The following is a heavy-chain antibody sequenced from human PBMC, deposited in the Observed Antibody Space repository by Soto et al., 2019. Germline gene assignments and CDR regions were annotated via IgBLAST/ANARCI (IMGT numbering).Heavy chain of an antibody. CDR3: AVYRPDQQQLVWYPPLLDV. D-gene: IGHD6-13*01. J-gene: IGHJ6*02. CDR1: GYSFTSYW. Sequence: PGESLKISCKGSGYSFTSYWISWVRQMPGKGLEWMGRIDPSDSYTNYSPSFQGHVTISADKSISTAYLQWSSLKASDTAMYYCAVYRPDQQQLVWYPPLLDVWGQGTTVTVSS. CDR2: IDPSDSYT. V-gene: IGHV5-10-1*01.